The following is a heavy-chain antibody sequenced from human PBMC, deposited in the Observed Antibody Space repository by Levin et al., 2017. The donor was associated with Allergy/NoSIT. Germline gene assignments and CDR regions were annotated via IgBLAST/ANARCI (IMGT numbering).Heavy chain of an antibody. Sequence: GESLKISCAASGFTFNNYAMSWVRQAPGKGLEWVSAISCSGASTYYADSVKGRFTISRDNSKNTLYLQMNSLRAEDTALYYCAKLSCSSTTCNSPPRNWFDPWGQGTLVTVSS. CDR3: AKLSCSSTTCNSPPRNWFDP. J-gene: IGHJ5*02. D-gene: IGHD2-2*01. CDR2: ISCSGAST. V-gene: IGHV3-23*01. CDR1: GFTFNNYA.